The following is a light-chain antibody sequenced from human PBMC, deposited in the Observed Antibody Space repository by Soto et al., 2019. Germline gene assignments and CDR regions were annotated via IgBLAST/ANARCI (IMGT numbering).Light chain of an antibody. J-gene: IGKJ4*01. Sequence: EIVLTQSPGTLSLSPGERATLSCRASHSVVNNYLAWFQQKPGQAPRLLISGASSRAAGIPGRFSGSGSGTDFTLTISRLEPEDFAVYYCQQSSFSPLTFGGGTRVEIK. CDR2: GAS. CDR1: HSVVNNY. CDR3: QQSSFSPLT. V-gene: IGKV3-20*01.